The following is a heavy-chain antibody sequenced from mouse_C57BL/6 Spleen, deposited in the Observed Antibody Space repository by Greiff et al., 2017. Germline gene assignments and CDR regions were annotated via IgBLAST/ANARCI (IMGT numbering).Heavy chain of an antibody. D-gene: IGHD1-1*01. Sequence: QVQLQQSGAELVRPGASVTLSCKASGYTFTDYEMHWVKQTPVHGLEWIGAIDPETGGTAYNQKFKGKAILTADKSSSTAYMELRSLTSEDSAVYYCTRGYDGGSWACFAYGGQGTLVTVSA. CDR2: IDPETGGT. CDR1: GYTFTDYE. J-gene: IGHJ3*01. CDR3: TRGYDGGSWACFAY. V-gene: IGHV1-15*01.